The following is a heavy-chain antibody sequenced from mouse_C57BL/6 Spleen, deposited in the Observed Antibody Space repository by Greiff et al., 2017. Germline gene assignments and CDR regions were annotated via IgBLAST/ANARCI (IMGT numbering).Heavy chain of an antibody. D-gene: IGHD2-1*01. J-gene: IGHJ2*01. Sequence: QVQLQQSGAELVRPGASVKLSCKASGYTFTDYYINWVKQRPGQGLEWIARIYPGSGTTYYNEKFKGKATLTAEKSSSTAYMQLSSLTSEDSAVYFCARFYGNYPFFDYWGQGTTLTVSS. V-gene: IGHV1-76*01. CDR3: ARFYGNYPFFDY. CDR1: GYTFTDYY. CDR2: IYPGSGTT.